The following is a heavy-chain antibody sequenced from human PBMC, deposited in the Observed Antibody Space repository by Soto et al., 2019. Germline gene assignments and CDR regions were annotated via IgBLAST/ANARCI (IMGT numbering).Heavy chain of an antibody. Sequence: EVQLLESGGGLVQPGGSLRLSCAASGFTFSNYAMSWVRQAPGKGLEWVSTISGSGGSTFYADSVKGRFTISRDNSKNTLDLQMNSLRAEDTAVYYCARRGGVSGFSQMWSDFDSWGQGTRVTVSS. D-gene: IGHD3-16*02. CDR1: GFTFSNYA. J-gene: IGHJ4*02. V-gene: IGHV3-23*01. CDR2: ISGSGGST. CDR3: ARRGGVSGFSQMWSDFDS.